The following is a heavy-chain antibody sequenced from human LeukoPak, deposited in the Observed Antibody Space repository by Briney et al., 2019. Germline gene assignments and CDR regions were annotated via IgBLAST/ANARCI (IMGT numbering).Heavy chain of an antibody. CDR3: ARGAQDAFDI. J-gene: IGHJ3*02. CDR2: INWNGGST. V-gene: IGHV3-20*04. CDR1: GFTFDDYG. Sequence: PGGSLRLSCAASGFTFDDYGMSWVRQAPGKGLEWDSGINWNGGSTGYADSVKGRFTISRDNSKNTLYLQMNSLRAEDTAVYYCARGAQDAFDIWGQGTMVTVSS.